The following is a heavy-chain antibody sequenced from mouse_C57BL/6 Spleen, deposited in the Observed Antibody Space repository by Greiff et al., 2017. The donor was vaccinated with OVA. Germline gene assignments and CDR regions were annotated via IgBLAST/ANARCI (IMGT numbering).Heavy chain of an antibody. CDR1: GYTFTDYY. V-gene: IGHV1-19*01. CDR2: INPYNGGT. CDR3: ARWGRFDY. J-gene: IGHJ2*01. D-gene: IGHD3-3*01. Sequence: VQLKESGPVLVKPGASVKMSCKASGYTFTDYYMNWVKQSHGKSLEWIGVINPYNGGTSYNQKFKGKATLTVDKSSSTAYMELNSLTSEDSAVYYCARWGRFDYWGQGTTLTVSS.